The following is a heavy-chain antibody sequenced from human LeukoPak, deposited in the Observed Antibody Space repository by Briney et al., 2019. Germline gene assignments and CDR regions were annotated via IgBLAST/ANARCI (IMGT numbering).Heavy chain of an antibody. J-gene: IGHJ3*02. CDR2: INHSGST. D-gene: IGHD5-24*01. Sequence: SETLSLTCAVYGGSFSGYYWSWIRQPPGKGLEWIGEINHSGSTNYNPSLTSRVTISVDTSKNQFSLKLSSVTAAGTAVYYCARGLNRDGYNSVAFDIWGQGTMVTVSS. CDR1: GGSFSGYY. V-gene: IGHV4-34*01. CDR3: ARGLNRDGYNSVAFDI.